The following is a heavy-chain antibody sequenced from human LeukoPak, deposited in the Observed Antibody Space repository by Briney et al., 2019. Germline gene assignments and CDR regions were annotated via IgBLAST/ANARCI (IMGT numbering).Heavy chain of an antibody. D-gene: IGHD3-22*01. CDR2: IIPIFGIA. CDR3: AKTYYYDSSGYLRSAFDI. V-gene: IGHV1-69*04. CDR1: ESTLSRYG. J-gene: IGHJ3*02. Sequence: SENLSFTGSESTLSRYGIRCVRQAPGHELEWMGRIIPIFGIANYAQKFQGRVTITADKSTSTAYMELSSLRSEDTAVYYCAKTYYYDSSGYLRSAFDIWGQGTMVTVSS.